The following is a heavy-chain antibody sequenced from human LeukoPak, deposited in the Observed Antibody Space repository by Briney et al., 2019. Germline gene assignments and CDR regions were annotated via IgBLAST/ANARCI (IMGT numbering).Heavy chain of an antibody. CDR3: AVMRSYYYDSSTYSPDY. D-gene: IGHD3-22*01. J-gene: IGHJ4*02. Sequence: SETLSLTCAVYGGSLSRYYWSWIRQPPGKGQEWIGEINHSGSTNYNPSLKSRVTISVDTSKNQFSLKLSSVTAADTAVYYCAVMRSYYYDSSTYSPDYWGQGSQVTVSS. V-gene: IGHV4-34*01. CDR1: GGSLSRYY. CDR2: INHSGST.